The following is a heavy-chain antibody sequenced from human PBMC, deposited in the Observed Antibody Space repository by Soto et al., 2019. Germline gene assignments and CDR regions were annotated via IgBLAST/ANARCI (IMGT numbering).Heavy chain of an antibody. Sequence: PGGSLRLSCAASGFTFSSYGMHGVRQAPVKVLEWVAVIWYDGSNKYYADSVKVRFTISRDNSKNTLYLQMTSLRAEETAVHSCARSAGATPHIGYCGHGTLVTVSS. CDR1: GFTFSSYG. D-gene: IGHD2-15*01. J-gene: IGHJ4*01. V-gene: IGHV3-33*01. CDR3: ARSAGATPHIGY. CDR2: IWYDGSNK.